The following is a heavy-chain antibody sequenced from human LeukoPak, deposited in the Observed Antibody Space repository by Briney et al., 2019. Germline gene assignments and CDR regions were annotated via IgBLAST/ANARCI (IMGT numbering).Heavy chain of an antibody. CDR3: ARVGRVSSGWYYGDYFDY. Sequence: PSETLSLTCTASGGSISSYYWSWIRQPAAKGLEWIGRIYTSGSTNYNPSLKSRVTMSVDTSKNQFSLKLSSVTAADTAVYYCARVGRVSSGWYYGDYFDYWGQGTLVTVSS. V-gene: IGHV4-4*07. D-gene: IGHD6-19*01. CDR1: GGSISSYY. CDR2: IYTSGST. J-gene: IGHJ4*02.